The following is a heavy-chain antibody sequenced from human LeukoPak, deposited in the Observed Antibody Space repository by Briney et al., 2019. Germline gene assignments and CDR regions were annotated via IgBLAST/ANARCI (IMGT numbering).Heavy chain of an antibody. CDR1: GFGFSNYW. D-gene: IGHD3-16*02. CDR3: ARDSSPGYYDFVWGTYPRY. CDR2: IKQDGSEK. V-gene: IGHV3-7*05. Sequence: PGGSLRLCCAASGFGFSNYWMRWVRQAPGKVLEWVANIKQDGSEKYYVDSVKGRFTISRDNAKNSLYLHMNSLRAEDTAVYFCARDSSPGYYDFVWGTYPRYWGQGTLVTVSS. J-gene: IGHJ4*02.